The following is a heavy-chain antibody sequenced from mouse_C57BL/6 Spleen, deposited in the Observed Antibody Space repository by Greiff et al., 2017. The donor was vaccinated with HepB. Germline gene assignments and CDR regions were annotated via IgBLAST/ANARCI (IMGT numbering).Heavy chain of an antibody. Sequence: EVQLQQSGPELVKPGASVKISCKASGYSFTGYYMNWVKQSPEKSLEWIGEINPSTGGTTYNQKFKAKATLTVDKSSSTAYMQLTSLTSEDSAVYYCAISPFYGSSPYYLDYWGQGTTLTVSS. CDR3: AISPFYGSSPYYLDY. CDR2: INPSTGGT. CDR1: GYSFTGYY. J-gene: IGHJ2*01. V-gene: IGHV1-42*01. D-gene: IGHD1-1*01.